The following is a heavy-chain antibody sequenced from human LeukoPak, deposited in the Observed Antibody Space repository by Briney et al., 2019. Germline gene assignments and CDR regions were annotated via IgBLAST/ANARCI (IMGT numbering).Heavy chain of an antibody. CDR1: GFTFSSYG. CDR2: ISGSGGST. V-gene: IGHV3-23*01. CDR3: AKGGSSWSEIDY. D-gene: IGHD6-13*01. J-gene: IGHJ4*02. Sequence: GGSLRLSCAASGFTFSSYGMSWVRQAPGKGLEWVSVISGSGGSTYYADSVKGRVTISRDNSKNTLYLQMNSLRAEDTAVYYCAKGGSSWSEIDYWGQGTLVTVSS.